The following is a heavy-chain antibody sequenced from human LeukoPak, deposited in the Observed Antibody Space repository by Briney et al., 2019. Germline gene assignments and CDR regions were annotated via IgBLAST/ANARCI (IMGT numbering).Heavy chain of an antibody. CDR1: GYSISSAYY. J-gene: IGHJ5*02. CDR2: INHRGTT. CDR3: ASLPFSSGYYNWFEP. V-gene: IGHV4-38-2*01. D-gene: IGHD3-3*01. Sequence: SETLSLTCAVSGYSISSAYYWGWIRQSPGKGLEWIGIINHRGTTFYNPPLTSRVTLSVDTSKNQFSLKPTSVIAADTAVYYCASLPFSSGYYNWFEPWGQGTLVTVSS.